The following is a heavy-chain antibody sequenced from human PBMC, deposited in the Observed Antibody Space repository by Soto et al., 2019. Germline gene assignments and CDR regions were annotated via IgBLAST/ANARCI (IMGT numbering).Heavy chain of an antibody. J-gene: IGHJ4*02. V-gene: IGHV1-3*01. CDR3: ASPVFWSGSEYYFDY. CDR2: INAGNGNT. D-gene: IGHD3-3*01. CDR1: GYTFTSYA. Sequence: GASVKVSCKASGYTFTSYAMHWVRQAPGQRLEWMGWINAGNGNTKYSQKFQGRVTITRDTSASTAYMELSSLRSEDTAVYYCASPVFWSGSEYYFDYWGQGTLVTVSS.